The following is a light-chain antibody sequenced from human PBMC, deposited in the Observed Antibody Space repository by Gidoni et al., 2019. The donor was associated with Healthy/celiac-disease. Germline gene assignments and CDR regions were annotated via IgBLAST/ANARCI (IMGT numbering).Light chain of an antibody. CDR2: VAF. CDR3: QPGYSTPFT. CDR1: QTISSY. J-gene: IGKJ3*01. V-gene: IGKV1-39*01. Sequence: DIQMTQSPSSLAASVVDRVTITCRASQTISSYLNWYQQKPGKAPKLLFYVAFSLRGGVPSSFGGSASAAYFPPTISSLPPEDVASYYCQPGYSTPFTFGRGTKVDIK.